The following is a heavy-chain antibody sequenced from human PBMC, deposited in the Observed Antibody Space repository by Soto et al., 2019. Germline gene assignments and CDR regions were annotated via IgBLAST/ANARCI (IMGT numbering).Heavy chain of an antibody. CDR1: GYSFTSYW. CDR3: ARRPRGDCSSTSCYNTPNYYYYYGMDV. V-gene: IGHV5-10-1*01. J-gene: IGHJ6*02. D-gene: IGHD2-2*02. CDR2: IDPSDSYT. Sequence: LTISCKGSGYSFTSYWISWVRQMPGKGLEWMGRIDPSDSYTNYSPSFQGHVTISADKSISTAYLQWSSLKASDTAMYYCARRPRGDCSSTSCYNTPNYYYYYGMDVWGQGTTVTVSS.